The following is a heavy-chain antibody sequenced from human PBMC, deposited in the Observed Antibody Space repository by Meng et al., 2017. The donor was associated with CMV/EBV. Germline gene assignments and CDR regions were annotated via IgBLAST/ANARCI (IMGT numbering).Heavy chain of an antibody. Sequence: QAQLQESGPGLVKPSQTLSLSCTVSGGSFSSGDYYWSWIRQPPGKGLEWIGYIYYSGSTYYNPSLKSRVTISVDTSKNQFSLKLSSVTAADTAVYYCARVGRTSCYDYWGQGTLVTVSS. CDR3: ARVGRTSCYDY. J-gene: IGHJ4*02. CDR2: IYYSGST. D-gene: IGHD2-2*01. CDR1: GGSFSSGDYY. V-gene: IGHV4-30-4*08.